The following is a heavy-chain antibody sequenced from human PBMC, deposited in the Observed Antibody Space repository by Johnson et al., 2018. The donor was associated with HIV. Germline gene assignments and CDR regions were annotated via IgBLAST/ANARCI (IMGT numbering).Heavy chain of an antibody. D-gene: IGHD3-3*01. CDR2: IKSKTDGGTT. J-gene: IGHJ3*02. V-gene: IGHV3-15*01. CDR3: TIGLTIFGVVILDAFDI. CDR1: GFTFSNAW. Sequence: VQLVESGGGLVKPGGSLRLSCAASGFTFSNAWMSGVRQAPGKGLEWVGRIKSKTDGGTTDYAAPVKGRFTIPRDDSKNTLYLQMNSLKTEDTAVDYCTIGLTIFGVVILDAFDIWGQGTMVTVSS.